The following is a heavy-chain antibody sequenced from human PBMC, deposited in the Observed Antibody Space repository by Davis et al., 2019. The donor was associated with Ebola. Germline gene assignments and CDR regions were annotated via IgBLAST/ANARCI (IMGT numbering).Heavy chain of an antibody. D-gene: IGHD5-12*01. CDR1: GFTVSSDY. V-gene: IGHV3-53*04. J-gene: IGHJ4*02. CDR2: IYSGGST. Sequence: GESLKISCAVSGFTVSSDYMSWVRQAPGKGLEWVSVIYSGGSTYYADSVKGRFTISRHSSENTVFLQMNSLRPDDTAVYYCARDPPQSGGYVWGQGTLVTVSS. CDR3: ARDPPQSGGYV.